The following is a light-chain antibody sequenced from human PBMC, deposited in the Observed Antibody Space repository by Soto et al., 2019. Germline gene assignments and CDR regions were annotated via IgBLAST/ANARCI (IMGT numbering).Light chain of an antibody. J-gene: IGKJ5*01. Sequence: EIVMTQSPATLSVSPGERVTLSCRASQSVSSNLAWYQQKPGQAPSLLIYGAFTRATGIPARFSGTGSGTDFTLTISRLEPEDFAVYYCQQYGSSPPSSTFGQGTRLEIK. CDR1: QSVSSN. CDR2: GAF. CDR3: QQYGSSPPSST. V-gene: IGKV3-15*01.